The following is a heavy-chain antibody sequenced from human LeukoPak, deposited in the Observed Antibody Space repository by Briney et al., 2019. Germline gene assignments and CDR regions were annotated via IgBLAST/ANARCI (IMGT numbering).Heavy chain of an antibody. Sequence: GESLRISCKGSGYSFTSYWISWVRQMPGKGLEWMGRIDPSDSYTNYSPSFQGHVTISADKSISTAYLQWSSLKASDTAMYYCARQEYLPSYYDSSGYPYWYFDLWGRGTLVTVSS. CDR1: GYSFTSYW. CDR2: IDPSDSYT. CDR3: ARQEYLPSYYDSSGYPYWYFDL. V-gene: IGHV5-10-1*01. D-gene: IGHD3-22*01. J-gene: IGHJ2*01.